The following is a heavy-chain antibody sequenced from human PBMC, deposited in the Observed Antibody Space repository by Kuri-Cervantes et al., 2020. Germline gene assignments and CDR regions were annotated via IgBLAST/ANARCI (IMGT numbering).Heavy chain of an antibody. D-gene: IGHD6-6*01. CDR1: GFTLSTYW. V-gene: IGHV3-74*03. J-gene: IGHJ6*03. Sequence: GGSLRLSCAASGFTLSTYWMHWVRQVPGKGLVWVSRISGDWRSPAYADSVKGRFTISRDNAKNMLYPQMNSLRAEDTAVYYCAKGTTTSIAARLGYYYYMDVWGKGTTVTVSS. CDR2: ISGDWRSP. CDR3: AKGTTTSIAARLGYYYYMDV.